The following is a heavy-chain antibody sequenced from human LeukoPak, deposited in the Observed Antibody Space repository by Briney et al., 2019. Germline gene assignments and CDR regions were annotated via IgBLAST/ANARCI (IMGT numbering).Heavy chain of an antibody. V-gene: IGHV3-23*01. D-gene: IGHD6-6*01. Sequence: PGGSLRLSCAASGFTFSSYSMNWVRQAPGKGLEWVSAISGSGGSTYYADSVKGRFTISRDNSKNTLYLQMNSLRAEDTAVYYCVREYSSSSGRAFDIWGQGTMVTVSP. J-gene: IGHJ3*02. CDR1: GFTFSSYS. CDR3: VREYSSSSGRAFDI. CDR2: ISGSGGST.